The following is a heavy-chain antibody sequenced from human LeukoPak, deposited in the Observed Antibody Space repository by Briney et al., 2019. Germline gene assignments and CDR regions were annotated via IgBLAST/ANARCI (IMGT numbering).Heavy chain of an antibody. CDR1: GGSISSYY. D-gene: IGHD2/OR15-2a*01. Sequence: SETLSLTCTASGGSISSYYWSWIRQPPGKGLEWIGYIYYSGSTNYNPSLKSRVTISVDTSKNQFSLKLSSVTAADTAVYYCARDGSARNSFDYWGQGTLVTVSS. V-gene: IGHV4-59*01. CDR2: IYYSGST. J-gene: IGHJ4*02. CDR3: ARDGSARNSFDY.